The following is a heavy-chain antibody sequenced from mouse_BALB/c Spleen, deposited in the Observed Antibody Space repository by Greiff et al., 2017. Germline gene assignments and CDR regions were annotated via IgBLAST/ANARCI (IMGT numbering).Heavy chain of an antibody. V-gene: IGHV2-9-2*01. CDR1: GFSLTSYD. J-gene: IGHJ3*01. CDR3: VRGRAWFAY. CDR2: IWTGGGT. Sequence: QVQLQQSGPGLVAPSQSLSITCTVSGFSLTSYDISWIRQPPGKGLEWLGVIWTGGGTNYNSAFMSRLSISKDNSKSQVFLKMNSLQTDDTAIYYCVRGRAWFAYWGQGTLVTVSA.